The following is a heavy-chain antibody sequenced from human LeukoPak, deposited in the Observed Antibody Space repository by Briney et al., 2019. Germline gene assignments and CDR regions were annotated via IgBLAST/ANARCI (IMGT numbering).Heavy chain of an antibody. CDR2: ISAYNGNT. CDR3: ARARITMVRGVIAFDY. V-gene: IGHV1-18*01. CDR1: GYTFTSYG. J-gene: IGHJ4*02. Sequence: GASVKVSCKASGYTFTSYGISWVRQAPGQGLGWMGWISAYNGNTNYAQKLQGRVTITTDESTSTAYMELSSLRSEDTAVYYCARARITMVRGVIAFDYWGQGTLVTVSS. D-gene: IGHD3-10*01.